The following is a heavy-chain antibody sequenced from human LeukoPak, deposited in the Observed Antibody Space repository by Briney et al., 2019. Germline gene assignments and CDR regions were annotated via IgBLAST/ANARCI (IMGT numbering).Heavy chain of an antibody. Sequence: SVKVSCKASGGTFTSYAISWVRQAPGQGLEWMGRIIPILGIANYAQKFQGRVTITADKSTSTAYMELSSLRSEDTAVYYCARGRYCSGGSCYSVIRLVRWGQGTLVTVSS. V-gene: IGHV1-69*04. CDR3: ARGRYCSGGSCYSVIRLVR. CDR2: IIPILGIA. J-gene: IGHJ4*02. CDR1: GGTFTSYA. D-gene: IGHD2-15*01.